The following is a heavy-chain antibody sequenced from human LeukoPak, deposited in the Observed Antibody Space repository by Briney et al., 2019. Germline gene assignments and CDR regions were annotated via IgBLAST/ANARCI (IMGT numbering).Heavy chain of an antibody. CDR2: IYYSGRT. J-gene: IGHJ4*02. D-gene: IGHD6-13*01. V-gene: IGHV4-39*01. Sequence: SETLSLTCTVSGDSISSSSYYWGWIRQPPGRGLEWIGSIYYSGRTYYNTPLKSRVTIPVDTSKNQFSLKLSSVTAADTAVYYCARHKRPSSSWYPRWGQGTLVTVSS. CDR1: GDSISSSSYY. CDR3: ARHKRPSSSWYPR.